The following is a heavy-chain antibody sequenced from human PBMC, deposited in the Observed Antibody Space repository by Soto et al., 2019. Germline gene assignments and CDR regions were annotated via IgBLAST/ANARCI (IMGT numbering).Heavy chain of an antibody. CDR3: ARRITMGDFNDAFDI. Sequence: SETLSLTCTVSGGSISSGDYYWSWIRQPPGKGLEWIGYIYYSGSTYYNPSLKSRVTISVDTSKNQFSLKLSSVTAADTAVYYCARRITMGDFNDAFDIWGQGTMVTVSS. CDR2: IYYSGST. V-gene: IGHV4-30-4*01. D-gene: IGHD3-10*01. J-gene: IGHJ3*02. CDR1: GGSISSGDYY.